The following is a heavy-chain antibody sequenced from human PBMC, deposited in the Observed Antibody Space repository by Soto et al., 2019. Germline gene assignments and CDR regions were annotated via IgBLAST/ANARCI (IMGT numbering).Heavy chain of an antibody. CDR3: ASQILAAAGAEYFQH. D-gene: IGHD6-13*01. V-gene: IGHV4-61*01. Sequence: SETLSLTCTVSGGSVSSGSYYWSWIRQPPGKGLEWIGYIYYSGSTNYNPSLKSRVTISVDTSKNQFSLKLSSVTAADTAVYYCASQILAAAGAEYFQHWGQGTLVTVSS. CDR2: IYYSGST. J-gene: IGHJ1*01. CDR1: GGSVSSGSYY.